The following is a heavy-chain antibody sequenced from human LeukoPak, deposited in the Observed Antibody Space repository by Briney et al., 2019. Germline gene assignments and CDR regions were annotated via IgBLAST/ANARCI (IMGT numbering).Heavy chain of an antibody. CDR2: TRYDGSNK. J-gene: IGHJ6*03. V-gene: IGHV3-30*02. Sequence: GGSLRLSCAASGFTFSSYGMYWVRQAPGKGLEWVAFTRYDGSNKYYADSVKGRFTISRDNSKNTLYLKMNSLRAEDTAVYYCAKGHGWEASYYYYYMDVCGKGTTVNSSS. CDR3: AKGHGWEASYYYYYMDV. D-gene: IGHD1-26*01. CDR1: GFTFSSYG.